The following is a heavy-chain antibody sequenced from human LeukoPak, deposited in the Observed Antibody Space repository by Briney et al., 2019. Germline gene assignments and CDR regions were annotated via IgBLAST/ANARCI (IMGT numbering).Heavy chain of an antibody. D-gene: IGHD6-13*01. CDR2: TSVSGGYT. CDR3: AGEGGIAAGWETD. Sequence: ASVKVSCKVSGYSFINSGISWVRQAPGQGLEWMGWTSVSGGYTNFAQSHRDRVTLTTDTSTSTAYLELTDLRSDDTAVYYCAGEGGIAAGWETDWGQGTLVTVSS. J-gene: IGHJ4*02. CDR1: GYSFINSG. V-gene: IGHV1-18*01.